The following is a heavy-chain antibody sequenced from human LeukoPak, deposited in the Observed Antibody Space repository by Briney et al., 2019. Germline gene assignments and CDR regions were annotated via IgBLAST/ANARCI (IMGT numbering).Heavy chain of an antibody. Sequence: PSETLSLTCPMSGDSIGSYYWSWIRQSPGQELVWIAYIYYNGDTNYNPSFANRVTISVDTSKKQFSLNVTSVTAADTAVYYCARYATGRYFDLWGRGTLVTVSS. V-gene: IGHV4-59*01. CDR2: IYYNGDT. D-gene: IGHD2-2*01. CDR1: GDSIGSYY. CDR3: ARYATGRYFDL. J-gene: IGHJ2*01.